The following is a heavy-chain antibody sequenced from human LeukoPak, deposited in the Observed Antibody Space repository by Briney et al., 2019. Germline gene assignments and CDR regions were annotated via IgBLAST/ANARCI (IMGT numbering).Heavy chain of an antibody. Sequence: SCKASGYTFTSYYMHWVRQAPGKGLEWVAFIRYDGSNKYYADSVKGRFTISRDNSKNTLYLQMNSLRAEDTAVYYCAKDLAVNLWGQGTLVTVSS. J-gene: IGHJ4*02. CDR2: IRYDGSNK. CDR1: GYTFTSYY. V-gene: IGHV3-30*02. D-gene: IGHD6-19*01. CDR3: AKDLAVNL.